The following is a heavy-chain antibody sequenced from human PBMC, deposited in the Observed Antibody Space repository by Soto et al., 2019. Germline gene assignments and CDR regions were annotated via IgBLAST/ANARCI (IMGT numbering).Heavy chain of an antibody. D-gene: IGHD2-15*01. CDR1: GFTFSSYA. CDR3: AKGVSGCSGGSCHYSDYFDY. V-gene: IGHV3-23*01. Sequence: EVQLLESGGGLVQPGGSLRLSCAASGFTFSSYAMSWVRQAPGKGLEWVSAISGSGGSTYYADSVKGRFTISRDNSKNTLYLQMNSLRAEDTAIYYCAKGVSGCSGGSCHYSDYFDYWGQGTLVTVSS. CDR2: ISGSGGST. J-gene: IGHJ4*02.